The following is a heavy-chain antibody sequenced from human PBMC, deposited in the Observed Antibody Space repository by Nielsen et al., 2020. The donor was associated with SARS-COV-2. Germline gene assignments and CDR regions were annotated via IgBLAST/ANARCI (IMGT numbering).Heavy chain of an antibody. CDR1: GFTFDDYA. V-gene: IGHV3-9*01. CDR2: ISWNSGSI. Sequence: SLKISCAASGFTFDDYAMHWVRQAPGKGLEWVSGISWNSGSIGYADSVKGRFTISRDNAKNSLYLQMNSLRAEDTAVYYCAKAGSGSYVSAFDIWGQGTMVTVSS. CDR3: AKAGSGSYVSAFDI. D-gene: IGHD1-26*01. J-gene: IGHJ3*02.